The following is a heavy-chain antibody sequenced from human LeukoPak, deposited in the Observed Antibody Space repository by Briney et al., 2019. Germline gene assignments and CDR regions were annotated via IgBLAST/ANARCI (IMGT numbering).Heavy chain of an antibody. V-gene: IGHV3-30*18. J-gene: IGHJ4*02. D-gene: IGHD5-18*01. CDR2: ISYDGSNK. CDR1: GFTFSSYG. CDR3: AKGGYSYGYSFGY. Sequence: GRSLRLSCAASGFTFSSYGMHWVRQAPGKGLEWVAVISYDGSNKYYADSVKGRFTISRDNSKNTLYLQMNSLRAEDTAVYYCAKGGYSYGYSFGYWGQGTLVTVSS.